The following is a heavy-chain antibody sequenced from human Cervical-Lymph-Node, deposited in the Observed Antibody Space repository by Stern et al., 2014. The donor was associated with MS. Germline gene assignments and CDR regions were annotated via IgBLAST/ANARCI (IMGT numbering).Heavy chain of an antibody. J-gene: IGHJ4*02. CDR1: GYSFTKSW. Sequence: EVQLVQSGAEVEKPGDSLKISCKGSGYSFTKSWIGWVRQMPGKGLEWMGFIYPGDSDTRYSPSFQGPVTIPADKSINTAYLQWSSLKASDTAIYYCARLKGSLTRGTYFDFWGQGTLVSVSS. V-gene: IGHV5-51*03. D-gene: IGHD4-17*01. CDR2: IYPGDSDT. CDR3: ARLKGSLTRGTYFDF.